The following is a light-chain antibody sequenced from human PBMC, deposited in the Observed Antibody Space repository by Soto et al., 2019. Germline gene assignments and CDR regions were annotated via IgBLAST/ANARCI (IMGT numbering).Light chain of an antibody. J-gene: IGKJ1*01. CDR2: WSS. CDR1: QSLLYSSNNKTH. Sequence: DIVMTQSPDSLAVSLGERASINCKSSQSLLYSSNNKTHLAWYQQKPGQPPKLLIYWSSTRESGVPDRFSGSGSGTDFTLTINSRQAEDVAVYYCQQYYTTPWTFGQGAKVEI. V-gene: IGKV4-1*01. CDR3: QQYYTTPWT.